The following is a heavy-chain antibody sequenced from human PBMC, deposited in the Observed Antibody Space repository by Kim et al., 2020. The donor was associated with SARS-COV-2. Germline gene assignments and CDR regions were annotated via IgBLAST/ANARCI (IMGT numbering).Heavy chain of an antibody. CDR3: ARAGYSSWTYYGTITHYVDH. CDR1: GGSISSYY. Sequence: SETLSLTCTVSGGSISSYYWSWIRQPPGKGLEYIGYIYYSGSTNYNPSLKNRVTISVDTSKNQFSLKLTSVTAADTAVYYCARAGYSSWTYYGTITHYVDHWGQGALGTVSS. J-gene: IGHJ4*02. D-gene: IGHD3-10*01. CDR2: IYYSGST. V-gene: IGHV4-59*01.